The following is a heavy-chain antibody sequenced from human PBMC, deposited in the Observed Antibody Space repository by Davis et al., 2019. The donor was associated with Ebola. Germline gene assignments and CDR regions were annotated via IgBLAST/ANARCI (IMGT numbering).Heavy chain of an antibody. V-gene: IGHV1-69*02. CDR3: ASEPFDTTLFDD. CDR1: GGTFRSNT. CDR2: IIPIPGIA. Sequence: AASVKVSCKASGGTFRSNTFSWVRQAPGQGLEWMGRIIPIPGIATYAQKFQGRVTITADKSTSTVYMDLNSLRSEDTAVYYCASEPFDTTLFDDWGQGTLVTVSS. J-gene: IGHJ4*02. D-gene: IGHD2/OR15-2a*01.